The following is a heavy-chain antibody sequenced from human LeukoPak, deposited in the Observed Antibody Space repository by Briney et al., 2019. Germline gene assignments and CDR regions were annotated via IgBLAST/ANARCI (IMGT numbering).Heavy chain of an antibody. V-gene: IGHV1-2*02. CDR3: ARDSGYTYGLPFDD. CDR2: ISPNSGDT. Sequence: ASVKVSCKASGYTFIDYYIHWVRQAPGQGLEWMGWISPNSGDTDYAQKFRGRVTMTRDTSVSTVYVELSRLTSDDAAVYYCARDSGYTYGLPFDDWGQGTLVTVSS. D-gene: IGHD5-18*01. CDR1: GYTFIDYY. J-gene: IGHJ4*02.